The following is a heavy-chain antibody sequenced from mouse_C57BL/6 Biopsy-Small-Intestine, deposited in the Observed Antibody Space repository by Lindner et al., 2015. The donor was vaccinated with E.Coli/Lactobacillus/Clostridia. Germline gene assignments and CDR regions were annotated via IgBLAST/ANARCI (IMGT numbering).Heavy chain of an antibody. J-gene: IGHJ2*01. CDR3: AKSPELGRNY. V-gene: IGHV1-9*01. CDR2: ILPGSAIT. Sequence: VQLQESGAELMKPGASVKLSCKATGCTFTASWIEWIKQRPGHGLEWIGEILPGSAITNYNERFKGKATFTTDTSSNTAYMQLSSLTTEDSAIYYCAKSPELGRNYWGQGTTLTVSS. D-gene: IGHD4-1*01. CDR1: GCTFTASW.